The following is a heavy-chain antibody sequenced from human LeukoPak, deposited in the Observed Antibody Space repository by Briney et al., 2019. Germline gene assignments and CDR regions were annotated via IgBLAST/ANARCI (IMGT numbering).Heavy chain of an antibody. V-gene: IGHV1-69*04. CDR1: GGTFSSYA. CDR2: IIPILGIA. J-gene: IGHJ3*01. CDR3: ARDHGIAAAGD. Sequence: SVKVSCKASGGTFSSYAISWVRQAPGQGLEWMGRIIPILGIANYAQKFQGRVTITADKSTSTAYMELSSLRSEDTAVYYCARDHGIAAAGDWGQGTMVTVSS. D-gene: IGHD6-13*01.